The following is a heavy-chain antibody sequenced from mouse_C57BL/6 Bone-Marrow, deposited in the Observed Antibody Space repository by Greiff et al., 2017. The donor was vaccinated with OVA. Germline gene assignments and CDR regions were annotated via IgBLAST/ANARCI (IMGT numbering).Heavy chain of an antibody. CDR3: ARITTVVENWYFDV. D-gene: IGHD1-1*01. Sequence: VKLQQPGAELVKPGASVKMSCKASGYTFTSYWLTWVKQRPGQGLEWIGDIYPGSGSTNYNEKFKSTATLTVDTSSSTAYMQLSSLTSEDSAVYYCARITTVVENWYFDVWGTGTTVTVST. CDR1: GYTFTSYW. J-gene: IGHJ1*03. V-gene: IGHV1-55*01. CDR2: IYPGSGST.